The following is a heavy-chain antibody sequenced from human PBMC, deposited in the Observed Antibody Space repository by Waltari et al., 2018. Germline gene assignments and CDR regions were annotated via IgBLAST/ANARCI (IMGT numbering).Heavy chain of an antibody. CDR2: ISGGVDNT. CDR3: TRAAHGYGDWS. Sequence: EVQLLESGGDLVQPGGYLRLSCAVSGFSFSIYSMSWVRQAPGKGLEGVAAISGGVDNTFYLDSVKGRFTISRDISTNTLFLEMSSLRVEDTALYYCTRAAHGYGDWSWGHGTLVTVSS. J-gene: IGHJ5*01. V-gene: IGHV3-23*01. CDR1: GFSFSIYS. D-gene: IGHD2-21*02.